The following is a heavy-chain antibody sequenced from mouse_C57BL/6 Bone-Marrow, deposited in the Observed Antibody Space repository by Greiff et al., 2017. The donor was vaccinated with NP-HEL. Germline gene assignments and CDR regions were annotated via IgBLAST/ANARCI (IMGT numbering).Heavy chain of an antibody. V-gene: IGHV1-53*01. D-gene: IGHD1-1*01. Sequence: QVQLQQPGTELVKPGASVKLSCKASGYTFTSYWMHWVKQRPGQGLEWIGNINPSNGGTNYNEKFKSKATLTVDKSSSTAYMQLSSLTSEDSAVYYCARQGSYYGPSYAMDYWGQGTSVTVSS. J-gene: IGHJ4*01. CDR3: ARQGSYYGPSYAMDY. CDR2: INPSNGGT. CDR1: GYTFTSYW.